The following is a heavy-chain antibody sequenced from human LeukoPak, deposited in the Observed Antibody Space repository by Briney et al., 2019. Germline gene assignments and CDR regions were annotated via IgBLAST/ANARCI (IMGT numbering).Heavy chain of an antibody. CDR3: AKTMVRGVIHFLFDY. D-gene: IGHD3-10*01. Sequence: GRSLRLSCAASGFTFSSYGMHWVRQAPGKGLEWVAVISYDGSNKYYADSVKGRFTISRDNSKNTLYLQMNSLRAEDTAVYYCAKTMVRGVIHFLFDYWGQGTLVTVSS. J-gene: IGHJ4*02. V-gene: IGHV3-30*18. CDR1: GFTFSSYG. CDR2: ISYDGSNK.